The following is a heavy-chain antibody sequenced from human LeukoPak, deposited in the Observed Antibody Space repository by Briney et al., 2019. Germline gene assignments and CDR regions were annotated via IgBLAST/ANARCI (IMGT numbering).Heavy chain of an antibody. Sequence: GESLKISCKGSGYSFTSYWIGWVRQMPGKGLEWMGIIYPGDSDTRYSPSFQGQVTISADKSISTAYLQWSSLKASDTAMYYCARHRSGYVPPYYYFYYMDVWGKGTTVTVSS. D-gene: IGHD5-12*01. V-gene: IGHV5-51*01. CDR1: GYSFTSYW. CDR2: IYPGDSDT. CDR3: ARHRSGYVPPYYYFYYMDV. J-gene: IGHJ6*03.